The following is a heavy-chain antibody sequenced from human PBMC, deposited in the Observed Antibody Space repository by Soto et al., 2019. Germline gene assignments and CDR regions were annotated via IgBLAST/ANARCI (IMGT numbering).Heavy chain of an antibody. D-gene: IGHD4-17*01. CDR2: IYYSGST. CDR3: ARDAFYGGNSRSFDI. V-gene: IGHV4-59*01. J-gene: IGHJ3*02. Sequence: SETLSLTCTVSGGSISSYYWSWIRQPPGKGLEWIGCIYYSGSTNYNPSLKSRVTISVDTSKNQFSLKLSSVTAADTAVYYCARDAFYGGNSRSFDIWGQGTMVTVSS. CDR1: GGSISSYY.